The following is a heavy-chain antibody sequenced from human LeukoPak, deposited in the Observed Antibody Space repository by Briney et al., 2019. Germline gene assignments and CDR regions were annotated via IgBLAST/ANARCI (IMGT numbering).Heavy chain of an antibody. CDR2: ISSSSSTI. V-gene: IGHV3-48*01. CDR3: ARSLRNAFDI. J-gene: IGHJ3*02. D-gene: IGHD3-3*01. Sequence: SGGSLRLSCAASGFTFSTYSMNWVRQAPGKGLEWVSYISSSSSTIYYADSVKGRFTISRDNANNSLYLQMNSLRAEDTAVYYCARSLRNAFDIWGQGTMVTVSS. CDR1: GFTFSTYS.